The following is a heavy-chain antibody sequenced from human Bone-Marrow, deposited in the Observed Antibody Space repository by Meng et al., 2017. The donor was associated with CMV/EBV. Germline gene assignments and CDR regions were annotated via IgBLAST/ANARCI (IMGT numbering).Heavy chain of an antibody. V-gene: IGHV4-59*01. CDR1: GGSNRNYY. D-gene: IGHD2-8*01. Sequence: SETLSLTCAVYGPGGSNRNYYWNWIRQPPGKGLEWIGYIYYSGSTNYNPSLKSRVTISVDTSKNQFSLKLSSVTAADTAVYYCARTTSGRFDYWGQGTLVTVSS. J-gene: IGHJ4*02. CDR3: ARTTSGRFDY. CDR2: IYYSGST.